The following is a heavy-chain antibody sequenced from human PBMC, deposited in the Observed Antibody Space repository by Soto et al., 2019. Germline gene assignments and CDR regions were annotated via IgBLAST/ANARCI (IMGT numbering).Heavy chain of an antibody. Sequence: QVQLVQSGAEVKKPGAAGKVSCEASGYTFISNDINWVRQATGQGLEWMGWMNPNNGNTGYVEKFQGRVTMTRNTSISTAYMELSSLRSEDTAVYYCARGLFGGGTGWGQGTLVTVSS. CDR3: ARGLFGGGTG. CDR1: GYTFISND. J-gene: IGHJ4*02. D-gene: IGHD2-15*01. CDR2: MNPNNGNT. V-gene: IGHV1-8*01.